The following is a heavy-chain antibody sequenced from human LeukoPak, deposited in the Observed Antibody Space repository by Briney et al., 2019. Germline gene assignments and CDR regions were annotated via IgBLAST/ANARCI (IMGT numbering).Heavy chain of an antibody. CDR1: GFTFSSYV. J-gene: IGHJ6*02. V-gene: IGHV3-30*18. Sequence: PGGSLRLSCAASGFTFSSYVMNWVRQAPGKGLEWVAVISYDGSNEYYADSVKGRFTISRDNSKNTLYLQMNSLRAEDTAVYYCAKARSSSPYGMDVWGQGTTVTVSS. CDR2: ISYDGSNE. D-gene: IGHD6-13*01. CDR3: AKARSSSPYGMDV.